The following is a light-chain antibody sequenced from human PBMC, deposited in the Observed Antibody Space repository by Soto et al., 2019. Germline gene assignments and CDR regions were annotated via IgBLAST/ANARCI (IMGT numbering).Light chain of an antibody. Sequence: QSVLTQPPSVSAAPGQKVTISCSGSSSNIGDNYVSWYQQFPGTAPKLLIYDNNKRPSGIPDRFSGSKSGPSASLGITGLQTGDEADYYCGTWDSSLSAGIFGTGTKVTVL. CDR3: GTWDSSLSAGI. CDR1: SSNIGDNY. J-gene: IGLJ1*01. CDR2: DNN. V-gene: IGLV1-51*01.